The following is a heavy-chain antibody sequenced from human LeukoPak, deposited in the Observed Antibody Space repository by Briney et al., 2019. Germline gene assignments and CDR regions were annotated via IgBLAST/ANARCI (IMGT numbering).Heavy chain of an antibody. V-gene: IGHV3-13*04. J-gene: IGHJ5*02. CDR1: GFTFSSYD. CDR3: ARGRVDYYGSGSYYNPVWFDP. CDR2: IGTAGDT. D-gene: IGHD3-10*01. Sequence: GGSLRLSCAASGFTFSSYDMHWVRQAPGKGLEWVSAIGTAGDTYYPGSVKGGCNISREKDKKNLYLQMKSMRGGDTAVYYCARGRVDYYGSGSYYNPVWFDPWGQGTLVTVSS.